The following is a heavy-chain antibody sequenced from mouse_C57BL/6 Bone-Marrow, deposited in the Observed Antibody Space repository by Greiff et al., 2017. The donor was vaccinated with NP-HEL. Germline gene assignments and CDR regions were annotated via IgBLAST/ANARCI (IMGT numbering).Heavy chain of an antibody. J-gene: IGHJ4*01. CDR1: GYTFTGYW. V-gene: IGHV1-9*01. CDR2: ILPGSGST. Sequence: QVQLQQSGAELMKPGASVKLSCKATGYTFTGYWIEWVKQRPGHGLEWIGEILPGSGSTNYNEKFKGKATFTADTSSNTAYMQLSSLTTEDSAIYYCARPTMVTRGHYYAMDYWGQGTSVTVSS. CDR3: ARPTMVTRGHYYAMDY. D-gene: IGHD2-9*01.